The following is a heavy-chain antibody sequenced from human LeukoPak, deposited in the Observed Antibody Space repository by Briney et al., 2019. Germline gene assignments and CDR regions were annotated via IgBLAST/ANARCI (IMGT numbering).Heavy chain of an antibody. D-gene: IGHD3-22*01. CDR1: GVSISSYY. Sequence: SETLSLTCTVSGVSISSYYWSWIRQPAGKGLEWIGRIYTSGSTNYNPSLKSRVTMSVDTSKNQFSLKLSSVTAADTAVYYCAREGSNYYYDSSGYLNWFDPWGQGTLVTVSS. J-gene: IGHJ5*02. CDR2: IYTSGST. V-gene: IGHV4-4*07. CDR3: AREGSNYYYDSSGYLNWFDP.